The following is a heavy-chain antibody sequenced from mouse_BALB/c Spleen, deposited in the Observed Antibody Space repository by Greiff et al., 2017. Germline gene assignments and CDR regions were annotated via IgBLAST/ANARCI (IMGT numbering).Heavy chain of an antibody. CDR1: GFTFSSFG. Sequence: EVKLVESGGGLVQPGGSRKLSCAASGFTFSSFGMHWVRQAPGKGLEWVAYISSGSSTIYYADTVKGRFTISRDNPKNTLFLQMTSLRSEDTAMYYCARQRGSTVVPDYFDYWGQGTTLTGSS. D-gene: IGHD1-1*01. J-gene: IGHJ2*01. CDR2: ISSGSSTI. V-gene: IGHV5-17*02. CDR3: ARQRGSTVVPDYFDY.